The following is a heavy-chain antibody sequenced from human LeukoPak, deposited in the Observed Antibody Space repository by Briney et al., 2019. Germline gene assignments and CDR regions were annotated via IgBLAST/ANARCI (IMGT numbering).Heavy chain of an antibody. V-gene: IGHV1-2*06. CDR2: INPNSGDT. J-gene: IGHJ4*02. CDR3: ARAVDGDHFDY. CDR1: GGTFSSYA. Sequence: ASVKVSCKASGGTFSSYAISWVRQAPGQGLEWMGRINPNSGDTNYAQKFQGRVTMTRDTSISTVYMDLSGLTSDDTAVYYCARAVDGDHFDYWGQGTVVTVSS.